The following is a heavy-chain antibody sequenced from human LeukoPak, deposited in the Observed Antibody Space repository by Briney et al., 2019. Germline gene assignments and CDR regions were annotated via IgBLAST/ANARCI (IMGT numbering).Heavy chain of an antibody. Sequence: QAGGSLRLSCAASGFTFGNSWVHWVRQAPGKGLVWVSLINADGSTATYADSVKGRFTISRDNARNTLSLQMHSLTIGDTAVYYCVVVVEPPDSDGFDVWGQGTMITVSS. CDR3: VVVVEPPDSDGFDV. J-gene: IGHJ3*01. CDR2: INADGSTA. D-gene: IGHD1-14*01. V-gene: IGHV3-74*01. CDR1: GFTFGNSW.